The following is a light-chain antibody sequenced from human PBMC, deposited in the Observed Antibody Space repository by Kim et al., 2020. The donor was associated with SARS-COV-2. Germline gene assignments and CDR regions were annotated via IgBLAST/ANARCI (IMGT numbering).Light chain of an antibody. CDR2: WAS. CDR1: QSVLYRGTDKSY. CDR3: QQYSSSPIT. Sequence: IVMTQSPDSLAVSLGERATIHCKSSQSVLYRGTDKSYLAWYQQKPGQPPRLLIYWASTREFGVPDRFSGSGSGTDFTLTIGSLQAEDVAVYYCQQYSSSPITFGQGTRLEIK. V-gene: IGKV4-1*01. J-gene: IGKJ5*01.